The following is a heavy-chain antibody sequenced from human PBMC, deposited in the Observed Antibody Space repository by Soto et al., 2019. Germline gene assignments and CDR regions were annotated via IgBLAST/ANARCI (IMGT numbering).Heavy chain of an antibody. CDR3: ARDGYCVSYGCAFLPDV. V-gene: IGHV3-48*02. D-gene: IGHD2-2*03. J-gene: IGHJ6*02. Sequence: EVQLVESGGDLVQPGGSLRLSCVASGFIFSSYGMNWVRQGPGNGLEWLSSISKSGTTTYYADSVKGRFTISRDNAKNGVGLQMRSLRDEDVGVYYCARDGYCVSYGCAFLPDVWGQGTTVTVSS. CDR2: ISKSGTTT. CDR1: GFIFSSYG.